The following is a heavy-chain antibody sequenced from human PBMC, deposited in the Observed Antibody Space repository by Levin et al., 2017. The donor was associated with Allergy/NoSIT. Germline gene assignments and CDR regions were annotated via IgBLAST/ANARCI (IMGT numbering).Heavy chain of an antibody. D-gene: IGHD5-24*01. CDR2: ISSSGSTV. Sequence: GGSLRLSCEASGFIFSSYEMIWVRQAPGKGLDWVSYISSSGSTVYYADSVKGRFSISRDNAKNSLYLQMKSLRAEDTGVYYCARDREEMATTDWGQGTLVTVSS. J-gene: IGHJ4*02. CDR3: ARDREEMATTD. V-gene: IGHV3-48*03. CDR1: GFIFSSYE.